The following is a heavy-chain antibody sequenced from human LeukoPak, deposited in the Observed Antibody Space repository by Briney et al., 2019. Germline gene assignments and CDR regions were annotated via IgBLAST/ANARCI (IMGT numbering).Heavy chain of an antibody. CDR3: TAGYYCDY. Sequence: GGSLRLSCAASGFTFSSYEMNWVRQAPGKGLEWVGFIRSKAYGGTTECAASVKGRFTISRDDSKSIAYLQMNSLKTEDTAVYYCTAGYYCDYWGQGTLVTVSS. CDR1: GFTFSSYE. D-gene: IGHD3-9*01. J-gene: IGHJ4*02. V-gene: IGHV3-49*04. CDR2: IRSKAYGGTT.